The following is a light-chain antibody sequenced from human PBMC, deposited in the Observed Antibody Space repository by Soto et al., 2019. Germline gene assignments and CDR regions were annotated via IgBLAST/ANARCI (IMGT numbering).Light chain of an antibody. J-gene: IGKJ4*01. CDR1: QSISSW. CDR3: QQYDRYPVT. Sequence: DSQMTQSPSTLAASVGDRVTITCRASQSISSWLAWYQQKPGKAPKLLIYKASLLQSGVPSRFXGXGSGTXXTXTXSSXXXXDFATYYCQQYDRYPVTFGGGTKVEVK. V-gene: IGKV1-5*03. CDR2: KAS.